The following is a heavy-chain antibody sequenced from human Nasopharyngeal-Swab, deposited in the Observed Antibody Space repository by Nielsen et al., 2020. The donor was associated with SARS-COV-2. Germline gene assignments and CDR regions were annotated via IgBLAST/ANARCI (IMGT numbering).Heavy chain of an antibody. J-gene: IGHJ4*02. CDR2: IYHSGST. D-gene: IGHD2-2*01. Sequence: WIRQPPGKGLEWIGYIYHSGSTYYNPSLKSRVTISVDTSKNQFSLKLSSVTAADTAVYYCARDGRNGYCSSTSCYFVYYFDYWGQGTLVTVSS. V-gene: IGHV4-30-2*04. CDR3: ARDGRNGYCSSTSCYFVYYFDY.